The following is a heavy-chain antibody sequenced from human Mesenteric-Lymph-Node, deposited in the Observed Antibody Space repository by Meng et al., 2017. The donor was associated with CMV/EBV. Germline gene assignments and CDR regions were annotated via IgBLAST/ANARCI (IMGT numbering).Heavy chain of an antibody. CDR1: GFTFSSYW. J-gene: IGHJ4*02. D-gene: IGHD3-10*01. V-gene: IGHV3-74*01. CDR3: ARENRRDYDY. CDR2: INRDASTT. Sequence: GGSLRLSCVASGFTFSSYWMHWVRQAPGKGLVWVSRINRDASTTNYADSVKARFTISRDNAENTLYLQMNNLRAEDTAVYYCARENRRDYDYWGQGTLVTVSS.